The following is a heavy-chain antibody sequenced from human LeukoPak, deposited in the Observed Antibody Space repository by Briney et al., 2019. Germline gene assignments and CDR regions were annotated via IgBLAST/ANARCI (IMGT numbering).Heavy chain of an antibody. D-gene: IGHD1-1*01. V-gene: IGHV3-23*01. CDR3: AKDASNYFWYFDL. Sequence: GGSLRLSCAGSGFIFSTYAMTWVRQAPGKGLEWVSGISGSGDTTYYADSVKGRFTISRDNSKNTLYLQMGSLRAEDTAVYYCAKDASNYFWYFDLWGRGTLVTVSS. CDR2: ISGSGDTT. CDR1: GFIFSTYA. J-gene: IGHJ2*01.